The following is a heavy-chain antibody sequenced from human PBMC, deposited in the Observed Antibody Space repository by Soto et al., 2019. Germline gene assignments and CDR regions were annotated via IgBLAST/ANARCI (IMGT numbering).Heavy chain of an antibody. Sequence: SVKVSCKASGGTFSSYAISWVRQAPGQGLEWMGGIIPIFGTANYAQKFQGRVTITADESTSTAYMELSSLRSEDTAVYYCARVGDYYDSSGYYYYFDYWGQGTLVTVSS. V-gene: IGHV1-69*13. CDR3: ARVGDYYDSSGYYYYFDY. J-gene: IGHJ4*02. CDR1: GGTFSSYA. D-gene: IGHD3-22*01. CDR2: IIPIFGTA.